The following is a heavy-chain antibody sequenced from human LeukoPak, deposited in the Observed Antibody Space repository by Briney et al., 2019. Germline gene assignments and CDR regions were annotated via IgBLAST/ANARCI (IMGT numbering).Heavy chain of an antibody. CDR2: INLNSGGT. D-gene: IGHD2-15*01. J-gene: IGHJ3*02. V-gene: IGHV1-2*02. CDR3: ARTLASSGGSCYSCALDI. CDR1: GYTFTGYY. Sequence: GASVKVSCKASGYTFTGYYMHWVRQAPGQGLEWMGWINLNSGGTNFAQKFQGRVTMTRDTPISTAYMELSRLRSDDTAVYYCARTLASSGGSCYSCALDIWGQGTMVTVSS.